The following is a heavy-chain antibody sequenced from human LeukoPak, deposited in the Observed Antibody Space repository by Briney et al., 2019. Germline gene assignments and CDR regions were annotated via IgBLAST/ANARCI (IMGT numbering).Heavy chain of an antibody. CDR1: GYSISSGYY. CDR3: ERVRAYYDILTGYYPNWYFDL. D-gene: IGHD3-9*01. CDR2: IYHSGST. V-gene: IGHV4-38-2*02. Sequence: SETLSLTCTVSGYSISSGYYWGWIRQPPGKGLEWIWSIYHSGSTYYNPSLKSPVTISVDTSTNQFSLKLSSVTAAHTAVYYCERVRAYYDILTGYYPNWYFDLWGRGTLVTVSS. J-gene: IGHJ2*01.